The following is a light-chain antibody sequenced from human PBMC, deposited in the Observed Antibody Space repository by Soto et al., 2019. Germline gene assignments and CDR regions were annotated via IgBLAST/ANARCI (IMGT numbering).Light chain of an antibody. CDR1: QSISSW. J-gene: IGKJ2*01. CDR2: DAS. Sequence: DIQMTQSPSTLSSSVGDRVTITCRASQSISSWLAWYQQKPGQAPKLLFYDASSLESGVPSRFSGSGSGTDFTLNISSLQPDDFASYYCQQYNWYYSTFGQGTQLEIK. CDR3: QQYNWYYST. V-gene: IGKV1-5*01.